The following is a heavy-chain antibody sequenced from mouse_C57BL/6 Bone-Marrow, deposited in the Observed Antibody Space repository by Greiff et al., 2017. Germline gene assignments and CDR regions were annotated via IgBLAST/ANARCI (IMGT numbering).Heavy chain of an antibody. CDR1: GYTFTSYW. Sequence: QVQLKQPGAELVKPGASVKLSCKASGYTFTSYWMHWVKQRPGQGLEWIGMIHPNSGSTNYNEKFKSKATLTVDKSSSTAYMQLSSLTSEDSAVYCCASPLITTVVEYFDVWGTGTTVTVSS. V-gene: IGHV1-64*01. D-gene: IGHD1-1*01. J-gene: IGHJ1*03. CDR2: IHPNSGST. CDR3: ASPLITTVVEYFDV.